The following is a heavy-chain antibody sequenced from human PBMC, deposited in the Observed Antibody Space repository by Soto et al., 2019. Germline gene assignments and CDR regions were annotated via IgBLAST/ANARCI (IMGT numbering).Heavy chain of an antibody. J-gene: IGHJ4*02. CDR2: VSAYNGDT. CDR3: ARVDGSLGVLDY. Sequence: QVQLVQSGAEVKKPGASVKVSCKASGYTFTTYGISWVRQAPGQGLEWMGWVSAYNGDTNYAQQLQGRVTMTTDTSTRTAYMELRSLRSDDTAVYYCARVDGSLGVLDYWGQGTLLTVSS. V-gene: IGHV1-18*01. CDR1: GYTFTTYG. D-gene: IGHD3-16*01.